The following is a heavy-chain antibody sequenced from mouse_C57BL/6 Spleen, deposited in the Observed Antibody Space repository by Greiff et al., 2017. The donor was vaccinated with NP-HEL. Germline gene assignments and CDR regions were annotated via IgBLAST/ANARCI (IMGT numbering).Heavy chain of an antibody. Sequence: QVQLQQPGAELVKPGASVKLSCKASGYTFTSYWMQWVKQRPGQGLEWIGEIDPSDSSTYYTPKLKGKATLTVDTSSSTAYRQLSSLTSEDSAVYYCARRPYGYYFDYWGQGTTLTVSS. CDR3: ARRPYGYYFDY. V-gene: IGHV1-50*01. J-gene: IGHJ2*01. CDR1: GYTFTSYW. CDR2: IDPSDSST. D-gene: IGHD1-1*02.